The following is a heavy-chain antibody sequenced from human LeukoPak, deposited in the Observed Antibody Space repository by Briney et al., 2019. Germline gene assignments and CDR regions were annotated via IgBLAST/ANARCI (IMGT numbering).Heavy chain of an antibody. CDR3: ARAGGGWFFDY. CDR1: GYTFTSYS. V-gene: IGHV3-48*02. Sequence: PGGSLRLSCAASGYTFTSYSMHWVRQAPGKGLECVSYISGSGTTIYYADSVKGRFTISSDNAKNSLYLQMNSLRDDDTAVYFCARAGGGWFFDYWGQGTLVTVSS. J-gene: IGHJ4*02. D-gene: IGHD6-19*01. CDR2: ISGSGTTI.